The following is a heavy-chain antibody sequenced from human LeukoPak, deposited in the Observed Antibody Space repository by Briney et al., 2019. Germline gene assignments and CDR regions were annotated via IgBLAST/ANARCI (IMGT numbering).Heavy chain of an antibody. CDR2: IYYSGST. CDR1: GGSISSSTYY. D-gene: IGHD3-22*01. Sequence: SETLSLTCTVSGGSISSSTYYWGWVRQPPGKGLEWIASIYYSGSTYYNPSLKSRVTISVDTSKNQFSLKLSSVTAADTAVYYCARATRRQYYYDSSGYYQPGYWGQGTLVTVSS. CDR3: ARATRRQYYYDSSGYYQPGY. V-gene: IGHV4-39*07. J-gene: IGHJ4*02.